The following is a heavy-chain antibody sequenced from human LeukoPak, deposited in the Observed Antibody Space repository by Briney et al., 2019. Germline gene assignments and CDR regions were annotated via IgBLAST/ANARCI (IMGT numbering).Heavy chain of an antibody. V-gene: IGHV4-34*01. CDR1: GGSFSGYY. CDR2: INHSGST. J-gene: IGHJ4*02. CDR3: ARRPDRLSRYYFDY. Sequence: SETLSLTCAVYGGSFSGYYWSWIRQPPGKGLEWIGEINHSGSTNYNPSLKSRVTISVDTSKNQFSLKLSSVTAADTAVYYCARRPDRLSRYYFDYWGQGTLVTVSS. D-gene: IGHD3-22*01.